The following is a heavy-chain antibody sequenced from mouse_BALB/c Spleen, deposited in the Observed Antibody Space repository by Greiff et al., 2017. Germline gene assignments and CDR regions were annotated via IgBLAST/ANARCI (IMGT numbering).Heavy chain of an antibody. V-gene: IGHV1S56*01. Sequence: VQLQQSGPELVKPGASVRISCKASGYTFTSYYIHWVKQRPGQGLEWIGWIYPGNVNTKYNEKFKGKATLTADKSSSTAYMQLSSLTSEDSAVYFCARERYDRCLDYWGQGTTLTVSS. D-gene: IGHD2-14*01. J-gene: IGHJ2*01. CDR2: IYPGNVNT. CDR3: ARERYDRCLDY. CDR1: GYTFTSYY.